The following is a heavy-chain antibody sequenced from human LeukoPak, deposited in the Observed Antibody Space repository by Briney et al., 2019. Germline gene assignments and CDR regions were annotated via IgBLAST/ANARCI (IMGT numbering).Heavy chain of an antibody. CDR2: IYPGGSDT. CDR3: ASAAGYGDYVGCFDY. J-gene: IGHJ4*02. Sequence: GESLKISCKGSGYSFTSYWIGWVRQMPGKGLEWMGIIYPGGSDTRYSPSFQGQVTISADKSISTAYLQWSSLKASDTAMYYCASAAGYGDYVGCFDYWGQGTLVTVSS. CDR1: GYSFTSYW. D-gene: IGHD4-17*01. V-gene: IGHV5-51*01.